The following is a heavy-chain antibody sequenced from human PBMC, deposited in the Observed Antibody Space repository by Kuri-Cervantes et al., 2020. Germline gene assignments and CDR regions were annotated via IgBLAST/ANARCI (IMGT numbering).Heavy chain of an antibody. CDR3: ASEFPSSDSSGYGLGY. CDR2: INSSGGST. Sequence: ASVKVSCKASGYTFTNYYIHWVRQAPGQGLEWMGMINSSGGSTSHAQKFQGRVTMTRDTSTSTVYMELSSLRSEDTAVYYCASEFPSSDSSGYGLGYWGQGTLVTVSS. D-gene: IGHD3-22*01. V-gene: IGHV1-46*01. J-gene: IGHJ4*02. CDR1: GYTFTNYY.